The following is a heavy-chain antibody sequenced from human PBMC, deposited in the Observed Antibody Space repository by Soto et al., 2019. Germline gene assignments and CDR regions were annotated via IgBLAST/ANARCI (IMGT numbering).Heavy chain of an antibody. CDR1: GFTFSDYA. CDR3: ARRPMRTLGGASPSVDLNYFDY. D-gene: IGHD2-2*01. V-gene: IGHV3-23*01. CDR2: ISRSGDTT. J-gene: IGHJ4*02. Sequence: EVQLLESGGGLVQPGGSLRLSCAASGFTFSDYAMTWVRQAPGKGLEWVSLISRSGDTTLHADSVKGRFTISRDSFKNTLFMQLNSLRAEDTAVYYCARRPMRTLGGASPSVDLNYFDYWGQGTLVTVSS.